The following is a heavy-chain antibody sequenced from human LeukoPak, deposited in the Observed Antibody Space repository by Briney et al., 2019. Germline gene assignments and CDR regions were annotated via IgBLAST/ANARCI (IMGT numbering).Heavy chain of an antibody. J-gene: IGHJ4*02. CDR3: ARGTQYYYDSSGYPGGY. Sequence: ASVKVSCKASGYTFTSYGISWVRQAPGQGLEWMGWISAYNGNTNYAQKLQGRVTMTTDTSTSTAYMELRSLRSDDTAVYYCARGTQYYYDSSGYPGGYWGQGTLVTVFS. D-gene: IGHD3-22*01. CDR2: ISAYNGNT. CDR1: GYTFTSYG. V-gene: IGHV1-18*01.